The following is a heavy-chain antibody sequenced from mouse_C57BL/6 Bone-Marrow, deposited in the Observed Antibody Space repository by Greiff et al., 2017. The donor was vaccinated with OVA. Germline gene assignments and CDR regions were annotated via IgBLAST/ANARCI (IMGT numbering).Heavy chain of an antibody. V-gene: IGHV3-6*02. CDR2: ISYDGSN. CDR3: ARETLANYNLDY. D-gene: IGHD1-1*01. Sequence: EVQLQESGPGLVKPSQSLSLTCSVTGYSITSGYYWNWIRKFPGNTLEWMGFISYDGSNNYNPSLQNRISITRDKSKNQFFLKLNSVTSEDTATYYCARETLANYNLDYWGQGTTLTVSS. J-gene: IGHJ2*01. CDR1: GYSITSGYY.